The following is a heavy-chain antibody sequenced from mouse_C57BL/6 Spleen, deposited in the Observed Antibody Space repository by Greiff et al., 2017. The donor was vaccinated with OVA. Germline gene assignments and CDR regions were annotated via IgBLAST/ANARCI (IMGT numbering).Heavy chain of an antibody. CDR1: GYTFTSYW. D-gene: IGHD1-1*01. CDR3: TRGYYGSSPVYFDY. V-gene: IGHV1-5*01. CDR2: IYPGNSDT. J-gene: IGHJ2*01. Sequence: VQLQQSGTVLARPGASVKMSCKTSGYTFTSYWMHWVKQRPGQGLEWIGAIYPGNSDTSYNQKFKGKAKLTAVTSASTAYMELSSLTNEDSAVYYCTRGYYGSSPVYFDYWGQGTTLTVSS.